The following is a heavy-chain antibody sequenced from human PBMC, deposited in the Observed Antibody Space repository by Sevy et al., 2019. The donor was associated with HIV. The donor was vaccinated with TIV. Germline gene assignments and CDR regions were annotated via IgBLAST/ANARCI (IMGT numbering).Heavy chain of an antibody. CDR1: GFTVSSYY. Sequence: GGSLRLSCAASGFTVSSYYMSWVRQAPGKGLEWVSLIYTGGATYYADSVKGRFTISKDNSKNTVLLQMDGLRTEDTAVYYCAGEVGADCGDDCFLGGFDSWGQGTLVTVSS. CDR2: IYTGGAT. J-gene: IGHJ5*01. D-gene: IGHD2-21*02. CDR3: AGEVGADCGDDCFLGGFDS. V-gene: IGHV3-53*05.